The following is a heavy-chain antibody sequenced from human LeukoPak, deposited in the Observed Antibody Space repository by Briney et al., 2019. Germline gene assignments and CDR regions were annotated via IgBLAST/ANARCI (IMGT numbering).Heavy chain of an antibody. Sequence: ASVKVSCKASGYTFTSYDINWVRQATGQGLEWMGWMNPNSGNTGYAQKFQGRVTITRNTSISIAYMELSSLRSEDTAVYYCARSDYGNPADDLWGRGTLVTVSS. V-gene: IGHV1-8*03. CDR2: MNPNSGNT. J-gene: IGHJ2*01. D-gene: IGHD4-17*01. CDR1: GYTFTSYD. CDR3: ARSDYGNPADDL.